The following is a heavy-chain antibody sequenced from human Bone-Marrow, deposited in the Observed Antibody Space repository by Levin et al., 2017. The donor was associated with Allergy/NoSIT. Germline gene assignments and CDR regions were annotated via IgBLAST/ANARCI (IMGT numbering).Heavy chain of an antibody. CDR3: ARDGMMATTRGFDF. V-gene: IGHV3-11*01. Sequence: GGSLRLSCAASGFNFIEYHMAWIRQAPGKGLEWVSYMSSSGGSIYYADSVKGRFTISRDNAKNSPFLQMNSLRADDTAVYYCARDGMMATTRGFDFWGQGTVVTVSS. CDR2: MSSSGGSI. J-gene: IGHJ4*02. CDR1: GFNFIEYH. D-gene: IGHD5-12*01.